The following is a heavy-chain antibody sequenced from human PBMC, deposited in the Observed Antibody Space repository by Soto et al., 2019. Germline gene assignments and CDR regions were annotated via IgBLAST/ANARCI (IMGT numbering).Heavy chain of an antibody. D-gene: IGHD3-10*01. V-gene: IGHV1-3*01. J-gene: IGHJ4*02. CDR2: INAGNGNT. Sequence: VASVKVSCKASGYTFTSYAMHWVRQAPGQRLEWMGWINAGNGNTKYSQKFQGRVTITRDTSASTAYMELSSLRSEDTAVYYCARANYYGSGSYYNVLDYWGQGTLVTVSS. CDR3: ARANYYGSGSYYNVLDY. CDR1: GYTFTSYA.